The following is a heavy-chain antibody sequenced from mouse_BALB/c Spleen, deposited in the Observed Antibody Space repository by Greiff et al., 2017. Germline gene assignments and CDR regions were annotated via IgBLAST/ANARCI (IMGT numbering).Heavy chain of an antibody. Sequence: QVQLKQSGPGLVAPSQCLSISCTVSGFSLTGYGVHWVRQPPGKGLEWLGMIWGDGSTDYHSALINRLSISKDNYKSQAFLIKSSLQTDDATRYYCGRDEGYDEDDALDYWGQGTSVTVSS. J-gene: IGHJ4*01. V-gene: IGHV2-6-7*01. D-gene: IGHD2-14*01. CDR1: GFSLTGYG. CDR2: IWGDGST. CDR3: GRDEGYDEDDALDY.